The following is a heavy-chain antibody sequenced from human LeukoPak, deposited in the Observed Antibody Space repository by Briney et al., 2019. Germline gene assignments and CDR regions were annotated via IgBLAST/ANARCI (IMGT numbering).Heavy chain of an antibody. Sequence: PSETLSLTCTVSGASVSDSLSYWGWVSQPPGTGLEWVANVYYTGSTYYNPFLKSRVTMSVDTSKNQFSLKMTSVTAADTAIYYCARLTKGRYFDYIFAFWGQGILVTVSS. CDR1: GASVSDSLSY. CDR2: VYYTGST. D-gene: IGHD3-9*01. V-gene: IGHV4-39*01. J-gene: IGHJ4*02. CDR3: ARLTKGRYFDYIFAF.